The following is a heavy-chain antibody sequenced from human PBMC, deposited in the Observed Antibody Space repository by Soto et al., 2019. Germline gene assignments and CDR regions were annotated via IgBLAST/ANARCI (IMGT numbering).Heavy chain of an antibody. CDR2: INTNTGNP. Sequence: ASVKVSCKASGYTFTGYAMNWARQAPGQGLEWMGWINTNTGNPTYAQGFTGRFVFSLDTSVSTADPQNCSQKAEDTAKYYCARISEVVNFTPINTIFSLVRPWCQGNLVTVSS. CDR1: GYTFTGYA. D-gene: IGHD3-9*01. J-gene: IGHJ5*02. CDR3: ARISEVVNFTPINTIFSLVRP. V-gene: IGHV7-4-1*01.